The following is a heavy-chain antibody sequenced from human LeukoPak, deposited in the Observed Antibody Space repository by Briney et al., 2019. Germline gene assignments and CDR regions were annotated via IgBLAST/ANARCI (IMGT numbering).Heavy chain of an antibody. CDR1: GGSISSSSYY. V-gene: IGHV4-39*01. D-gene: IGHD3-9*01. Sequence: SETLSLTCTVSGGSISSSSYYWGWIRQPPGKGLEWIGSIYYSGSTYYNPSLKSRVTISVDTSKNQFSLKLSSVTAADTAVYYCAAVLRYFDSAFDPWGQGTLVTVSS. CDR3: AAVLRYFDSAFDP. J-gene: IGHJ5*02. CDR2: IYYSGST.